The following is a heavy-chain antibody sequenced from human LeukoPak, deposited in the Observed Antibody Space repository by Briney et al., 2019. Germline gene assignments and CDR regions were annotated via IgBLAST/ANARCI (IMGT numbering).Heavy chain of an antibody. V-gene: IGHV1-2*02. Sequence: ASVKVSCKASGYTFTGYYMHWVRQAPGQGLEWMGWINPNSGGTNYAQKFQGRVAMTRDTSISTAYMELSRLRSDDTAVYYCARVAGRVAAAALGYWGQGTLVTVSS. CDR2: INPNSGGT. CDR1: GYTFTGYY. J-gene: IGHJ4*02. D-gene: IGHD6-13*01. CDR3: ARVAGRVAAAALGY.